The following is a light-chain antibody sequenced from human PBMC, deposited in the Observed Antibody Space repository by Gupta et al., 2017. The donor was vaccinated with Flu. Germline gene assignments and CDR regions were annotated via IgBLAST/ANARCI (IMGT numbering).Light chain of an antibody. CDR2: EVS. J-gene: IGLJ3*02. Sequence: QSALTQPASVSGSPCPSITISCTGTSSDVGGFNYVSWYQQHPDKAPKLIIYEVSNRPSGVSNRFSGSKSGNTASLTVSGRQAEDEADYYCCSYTSSGTLRFGGGTKLTVL. CDR1: SSDVGGFNY. CDR3: CSYTSSGTLR. V-gene: IGLV2-14*01.